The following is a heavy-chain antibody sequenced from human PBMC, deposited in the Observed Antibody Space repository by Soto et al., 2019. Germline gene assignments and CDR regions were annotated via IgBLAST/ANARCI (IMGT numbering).Heavy chain of an antibody. CDR1: GFTFSSYA. CDR3: ARDEIIVVVPAAIPYGMDV. CDR2: ISYDGSNK. J-gene: IGHJ6*02. D-gene: IGHD2-2*01. V-gene: IGHV3-30-3*01. Sequence: GGSLRLSCAASGFTFSSYAMHWVRQAPGKGLEWVAVISYDGSNKYYADSVKGRFTISRDNSKNTLYLQMNSLRAEDTAVYYCARDEIIVVVPAAIPYGMDVWGQGTTVTVSS.